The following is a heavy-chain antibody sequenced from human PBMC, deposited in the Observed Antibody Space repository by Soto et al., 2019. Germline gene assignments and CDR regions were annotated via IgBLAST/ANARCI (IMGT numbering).Heavy chain of an antibody. CDR3: ARLQGNYGVFDY. CDR1: GDSISSSNW. D-gene: IGHD4-17*01. CDR2: IYYSGST. V-gene: IGHV4-4*02. Sequence: SETLSLTCAVSGDSISSSNWWTWVRQPPGKGLEWIGYIYYSGSTNYNPSLKSRVTISVDTSKNQFSLKLSSVTAADTAVYYCARLQGNYGVFDYWGQGTLVTVSS. J-gene: IGHJ4*02.